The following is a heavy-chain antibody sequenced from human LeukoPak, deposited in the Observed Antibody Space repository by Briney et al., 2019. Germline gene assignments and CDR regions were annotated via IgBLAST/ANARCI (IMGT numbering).Heavy chain of an antibody. Sequence: SQTLSLTCAISGDSVSSNSATWNWIRQSPSRGLEWLGRTYFRSKWYSDYAVSVKSRMTINADTSKNQFSLQLNSVTPDDTAVYYCARGWDSLDYWGQGTLVTVSS. CDR3: ARGWDSLDY. CDR2: TYFRSKWYS. V-gene: IGHV6-1*01. D-gene: IGHD1-26*01. CDR1: GDSVSSNSAT. J-gene: IGHJ4*02.